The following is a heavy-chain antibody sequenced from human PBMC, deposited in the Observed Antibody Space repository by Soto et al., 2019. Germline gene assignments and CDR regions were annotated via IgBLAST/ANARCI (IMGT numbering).Heavy chain of an antibody. J-gene: IGHJ4*02. D-gene: IGHD3-10*01. CDR2: ISGSGGST. CDR3: AKDPTNYGSGSYYYY. Sequence: EVQLLESGGGLVQPGGSLRLSCAASGFTFSSYAMSWVRQAPGKGLEWVSAISGSGGSTYYADSVKGRFTISRDNSKNTLYLQRNSLRAEDTAVYYCAKDPTNYGSGSYYYYWGQGTLVTVSS. CDR1: GFTFSSYA. V-gene: IGHV3-23*01.